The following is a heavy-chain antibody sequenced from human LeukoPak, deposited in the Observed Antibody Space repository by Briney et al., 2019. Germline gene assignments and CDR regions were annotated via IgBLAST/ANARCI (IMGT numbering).Heavy chain of an antibody. CDR3: ARALELRKTNWFDP. CDR1: GGPFSGYY. Sequence: SETLSLTCAVYGGPFSGYYWSWIRQPPGKGLEWIGEINHSGSTNYNPSLKSRVTISVDTSKNQFSLKLGSVTAADTAVYYCARALELRKTNWFDPWGQGTLVTVSS. D-gene: IGHD1-7*01. J-gene: IGHJ5*02. CDR2: INHSGST. V-gene: IGHV4-34*01.